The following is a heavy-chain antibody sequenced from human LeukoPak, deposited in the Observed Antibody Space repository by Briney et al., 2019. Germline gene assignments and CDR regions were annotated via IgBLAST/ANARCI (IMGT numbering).Heavy chain of an antibody. CDR3: ARGYRAPQTFYSYHYFDS. J-gene: IGHJ4*02. CDR1: GFTFSSSG. D-gene: IGHD5-18*01. Sequence: GSLRLSCAASGFTFSSSGMHWIRQPPGKGLEWIGEINHFGSTNYNPSLKSRVTISGDTSKNQFSLKVNSVTAADTAVYYCARGYRAPQTFYSYHYFDSWAQGILVTVSS. V-gene: IGHV4-34*01. CDR2: INHFGST.